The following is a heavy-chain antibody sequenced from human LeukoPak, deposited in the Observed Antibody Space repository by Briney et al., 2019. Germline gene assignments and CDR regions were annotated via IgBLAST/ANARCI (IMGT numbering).Heavy chain of an antibody. D-gene: IGHD3-10*01. V-gene: IGHV1-2*02. J-gene: IGHJ6*02. Sequence: ASVKVSCKASGYTFTSYYMHWVRQAPGQGLEWMGIINPSGGGTNYAQKFQGRVTMTRDTSISTAYMELSRLRSDDTAVYYCARSGRAVDYYYGMDVWGQGTTVTVSS. CDR1: GYTFTSYY. CDR3: ARSGRAVDYYYGMDV. CDR2: INPSGGGT.